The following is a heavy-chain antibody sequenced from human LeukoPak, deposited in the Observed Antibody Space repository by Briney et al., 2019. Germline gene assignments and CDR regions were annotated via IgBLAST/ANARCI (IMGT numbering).Heavy chain of an antibody. CDR1: GGSISSGDYY. CDR3: ARGLVATNIFDY. Sequence: SETLSLTCTVSGGSISSGDYYWSLIHQPPGKGLEWIGYIYYSGSTYYNPSLKSRVTISVDTSKNQFSLKLSSVTAADTAVYYCARGLVATNIFDYWGQGTLVTVSS. J-gene: IGHJ4*02. D-gene: IGHD5-12*01. CDR2: IYYSGST. V-gene: IGHV4-30-4*01.